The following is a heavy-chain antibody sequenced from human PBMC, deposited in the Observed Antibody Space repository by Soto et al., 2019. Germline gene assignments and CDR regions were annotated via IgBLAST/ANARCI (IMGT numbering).Heavy chain of an antibody. CDR2: ISAYNGNT. Sequence: ASVKVSCKASGYTFPSYGISWLRQATGQGFEWMGWISAYNGNTNYAQKLQGRVTMTTDTSTSTAYMELRSLRSDDTAVYYCARGGLRYFDSSSDYWGQGTLVTVSS. V-gene: IGHV1-18*01. J-gene: IGHJ4*02. CDR1: GYTFPSYG. D-gene: IGHD3-9*01. CDR3: ARGGLRYFDSSSDY.